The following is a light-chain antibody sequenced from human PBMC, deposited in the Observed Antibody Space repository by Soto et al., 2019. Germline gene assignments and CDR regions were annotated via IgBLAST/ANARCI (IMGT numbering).Light chain of an antibody. CDR1: PSVNNY. CDR2: DAS. V-gene: IGKV3-11*01. CDR3: PLRIDWPLT. Sequence: EIVLTQSPATLSLSPGERATLSCRASPSVNNYLAWYQQTPGQAPRLLIYDASTRATSIPARFSGSGSGTDFTLTISMRETEDLSVYYCPLRIDWPLTCGGGTQLDIK. J-gene: IGKJ4*01.